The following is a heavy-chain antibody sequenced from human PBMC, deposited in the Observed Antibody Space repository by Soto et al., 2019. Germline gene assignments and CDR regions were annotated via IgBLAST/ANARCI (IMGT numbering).Heavy chain of an antibody. CDR2: MNPNSGNT. CDR3: ARGRDHSYIYYDDVWGSYRSGGTFDY. V-gene: IGHV1-8*01. CDR1: GYTFTSYD. D-gene: IGHD3-16*02. J-gene: IGHJ4*02. Sequence: ASVKVSCKASGYTFTSYDINWVRQATGQGLEWMGWMNPNSGNTGYAQKFQGRVTMTRNTSISTAYMELSSLRSEDTAVYYCARGRDHSYIYYDDVWGSYRSGGTFDYWGQGTLVTVSS.